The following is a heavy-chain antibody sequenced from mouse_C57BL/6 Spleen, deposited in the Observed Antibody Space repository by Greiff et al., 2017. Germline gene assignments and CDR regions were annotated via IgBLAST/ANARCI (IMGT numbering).Heavy chain of an antibody. V-gene: IGHV1-19*01. Sequence: VQLQQSGPVLVKPGASVKMSCKASGYTFTDYYMNWVKQSHGKSLEWIGVINPYNGGTSYNQKFKGKATLTVDKSSSTAYMELNSLTSEDSAVYYCARRMRDLFYAMDYWGQGTSVTVSS. CDR1: GYTFTDYY. J-gene: IGHJ4*01. CDR3: ARRMRDLFYAMDY. CDR2: INPYNGGT.